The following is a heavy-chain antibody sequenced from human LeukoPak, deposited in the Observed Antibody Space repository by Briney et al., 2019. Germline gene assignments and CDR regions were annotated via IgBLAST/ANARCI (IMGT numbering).Heavy chain of an antibody. CDR2: IYYSGST. CDR1: GGSISSSSYY. CDR3: ARQHPAAAGII. V-gene: IGHV4-39*01. D-gene: IGHD6-13*01. J-gene: IGHJ4*02. Sequence: TSETLSLTCTVSGGSISSSSYYWGWIRQPPGKGLEWIGSIYYSGSTYYNPSLKSRVTISVDTSKNQFSLKLSSVTAADTAVYYCARQHPAAAGIIWGQGTLVTVSS.